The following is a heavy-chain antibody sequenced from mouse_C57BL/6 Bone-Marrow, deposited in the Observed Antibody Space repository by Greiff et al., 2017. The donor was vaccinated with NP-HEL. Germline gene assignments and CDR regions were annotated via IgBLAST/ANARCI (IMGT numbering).Heavy chain of an antibody. CDR2: IFPGSGST. CDR1: GYTFTDYY. V-gene: IGHV1-75*01. Sequence: QVQLQQPGAELVKPGASVKLSCKASGYTFTDYYIHWVKQRPGQGLEWIGWIFPGSGSTYYNEKFKGKATLTVDKSSSTAYMLPSSLTSEYSAGYCCSGCYYGAWFAYWGQGTLVTVSA. D-gene: IGHD1-1*01. CDR3: SGCYYGAWFAY. J-gene: IGHJ3*01.